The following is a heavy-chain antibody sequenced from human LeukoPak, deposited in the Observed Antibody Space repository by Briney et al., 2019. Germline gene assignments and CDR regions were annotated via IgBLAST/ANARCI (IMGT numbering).Heavy chain of an antibody. Sequence: SKTLSLTCTVSGGSISSGSYYWSWIRQPAGKGLEWIGRIYTSGSTNYNPSLKSRVTISVDTSKNQFSLKLSSVTAADTAVYYCARGTYEWSGTKYYFDYWGQGTLVTVSS. CDR3: ARGTYEWSGTKYYFDY. CDR1: GGSISSGSYY. D-gene: IGHD3-3*01. CDR2: IYTSGST. J-gene: IGHJ4*02. V-gene: IGHV4-61*02.